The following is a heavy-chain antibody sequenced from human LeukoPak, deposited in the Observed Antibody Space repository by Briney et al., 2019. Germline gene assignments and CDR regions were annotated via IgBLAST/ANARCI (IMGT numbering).Heavy chain of an antibody. J-gene: IGHJ6*03. CDR2: ISYDGSNK. V-gene: IGHV3-30*03. CDR3: ARRHSYGYHYYYYYYMDV. Sequence: GGSLRLSCAASGFTFSSYGMHWVRQAPGKGLEWVAVISYDGSNKYYADSVKGRFTISRDNSKNTLYLQMNSLRAEDTAVYYCARRHSYGYHYYYYYYMDVWGKGTTVTISS. D-gene: IGHD5-18*01. CDR1: GFTFSSYG.